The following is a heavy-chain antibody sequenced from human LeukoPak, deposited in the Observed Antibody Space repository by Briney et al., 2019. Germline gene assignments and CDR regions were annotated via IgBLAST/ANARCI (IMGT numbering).Heavy chain of an antibody. V-gene: IGHV3-21*01. CDR2: IISSSTYR. CDR3: ARDQGYSSSPGYFDL. J-gene: IGHJ2*01. Sequence: GGSLRLSCAASGFSFSRYSMNWLRQAPGKGLEWVSYIISSSTYRYYADSVKGRFTISRDNAKNSVYLEMNSLSAEDTAVYYCARDQGYSSSPGYFDLWGRGTLVTVSS. D-gene: IGHD6-6*01. CDR1: GFSFSRYS.